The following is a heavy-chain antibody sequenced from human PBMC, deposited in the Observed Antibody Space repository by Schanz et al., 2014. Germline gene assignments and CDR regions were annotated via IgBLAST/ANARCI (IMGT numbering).Heavy chain of an antibody. CDR1: GYTFTSYG. V-gene: IGHV1-3*01. CDR3: ARSGSSSWYFFDY. D-gene: IGHD6-13*01. Sequence: VQLEQSGAEVKKPGSSVKVSCKASGYTFTSYGISWVRQAPGQRLEWMGWINAGTGNTEYSQKFQGRVTITRDTLASTAYMEVSSLRSEDTAVYYCARSGSSSWYFFDYWGQGTLVTVSS. J-gene: IGHJ4*02. CDR2: INAGTGNT.